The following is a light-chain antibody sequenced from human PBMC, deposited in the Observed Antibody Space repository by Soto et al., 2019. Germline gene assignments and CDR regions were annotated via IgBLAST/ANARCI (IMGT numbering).Light chain of an antibody. CDR3: QQYVTSPRT. CDR2: GAS. V-gene: IGKV3-20*01. Sequence: EVVLTQPPDTLSLSPGETATLSCRASQSLRATYVAWYQQRPGQAPRLLIYGASFRATGIPARFSGRGSGTDFTLSISRLEPEDFAVYYCQQYVTSPRTFGQGTKV. J-gene: IGKJ1*01. CDR1: QSLRATY.